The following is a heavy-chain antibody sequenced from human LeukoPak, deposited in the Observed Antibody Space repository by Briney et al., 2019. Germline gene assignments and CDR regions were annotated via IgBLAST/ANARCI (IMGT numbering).Heavy chain of an antibody. Sequence: SQTLSLTCTVSGGSISSGDYYWSWIRQPPGKGLEWIGYIYYSGSTYYNPSLKSRVTISVDTSKNQFSLKLSSVTAADTAVYYCARQGRSSPSPHFDYWGQGTLVTVSS. CDR3: ARQGRSSPSPHFDY. CDR2: IYYSGST. V-gene: IGHV4-30-4*08. D-gene: IGHD6-6*01. J-gene: IGHJ4*02. CDR1: GGSISSGDYY.